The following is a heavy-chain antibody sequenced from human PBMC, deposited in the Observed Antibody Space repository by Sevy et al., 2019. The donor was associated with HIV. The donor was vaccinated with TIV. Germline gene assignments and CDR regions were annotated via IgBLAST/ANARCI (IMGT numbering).Heavy chain of an antibody. CDR2: INSDGSST. J-gene: IGHJ4*02. Sequence: GGSLRLSCAASGFTFSSYWMHWVRQAPGKGLVWVSRINSDGSSTSYADSVKGGFTISRDNAKNTLYLQMNSLRAEDTAVYYCAGVGGEYCSGGSCYPYYFDYWGQGTLVTVSS. V-gene: IGHV3-74*01. CDR1: GFTFSSYW. CDR3: AGVGGEYCSGGSCYPYYFDY. D-gene: IGHD2-15*01.